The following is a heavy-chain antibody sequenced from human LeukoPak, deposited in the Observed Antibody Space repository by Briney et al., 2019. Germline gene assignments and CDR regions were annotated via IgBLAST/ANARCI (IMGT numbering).Heavy chain of an antibody. CDR3: ARDQYSSSWYWFDP. CDR1: GYIISSYA. CDR2: INAGNGNT. J-gene: IGHJ5*02. D-gene: IGHD6-13*01. Sequence: GASVKVSCKASGYIISSYAMHWVRQAPGQRLEWMGWINAGNGNTKYSQKFQDRVTITRDTSASTAYMELSSLRSEDTAVYYCARDQYSSSWYWFDPWGQGTLVTVSS. V-gene: IGHV1-3*01.